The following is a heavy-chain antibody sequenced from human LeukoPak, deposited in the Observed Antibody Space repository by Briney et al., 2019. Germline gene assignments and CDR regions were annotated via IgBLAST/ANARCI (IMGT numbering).Heavy chain of an antibody. J-gene: IGHJ6*03. CDR2: FDREDGET. CDR3: ATRSPRGYELYYYYYYMDV. D-gene: IGHD5-12*01. CDR1: VYTLTELS. Sequence: SVKVSCKVSVYTLTELSMHWVRQSPGKALEWMGGFDREDGETIYAQKFQGRVTMTEVTATDTTYMELSSLRSEDTAVYYCATRSPRGYELYYYYYYMDVWGKGTTVTVSS. V-gene: IGHV1-24*01.